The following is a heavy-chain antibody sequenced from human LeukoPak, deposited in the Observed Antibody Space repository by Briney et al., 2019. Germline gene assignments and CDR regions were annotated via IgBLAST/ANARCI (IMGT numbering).Heavy chain of an antibody. CDR3: ARHRSEAAFDL. J-gene: IGHJ4*02. CDR2: IYTGGST. Sequence: GGSLRLSCEVSGFTVSNIYMSWVRQAPGKGLEWVSIIYTGGSTYYADSVKGRSTISRDNSKNTLYLQLNSLRAEDTAVYYCARHRSEAAFDLWGQGTLVTVSS. V-gene: IGHV3-66*04. CDR1: GFTVSNIY. D-gene: IGHD3-10*01.